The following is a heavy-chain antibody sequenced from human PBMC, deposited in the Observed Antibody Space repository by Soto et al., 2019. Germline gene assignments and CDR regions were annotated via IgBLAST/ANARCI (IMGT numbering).Heavy chain of an antibody. CDR2: INQDGSQK. CDR1: EFTFSDYW. Sequence: GWSLRLSCAVSEFTFSDYWMSWVRQAPGRGLEWVANINQDGSQKYYVDSVRGRFTISRDNAKNSLYLQMNSLTAEDTAVYYCAVAATGRGGIDYWGQGTLVTISS. V-gene: IGHV3-7*01. D-gene: IGHD6-13*01. J-gene: IGHJ4*02. CDR3: AVAATGRGGIDY.